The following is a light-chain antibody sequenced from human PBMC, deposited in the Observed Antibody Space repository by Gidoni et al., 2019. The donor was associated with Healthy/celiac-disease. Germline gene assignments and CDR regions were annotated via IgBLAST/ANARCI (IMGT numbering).Light chain of an antibody. J-gene: IGLJ2*01. CDR1: ALPKQY. Sequence: SYELTQPPSVSVSPGQTARITCSGDALPKQYAYWYQQKPGQAPVLVLYKDSERPSGIPERFSGSSSGTTVTLTISGVQAEDEADYYCQSADSSGSGVFGGGTKLTVL. V-gene: IGLV3-25*03. CDR2: KDS. CDR3: QSADSSGSGV.